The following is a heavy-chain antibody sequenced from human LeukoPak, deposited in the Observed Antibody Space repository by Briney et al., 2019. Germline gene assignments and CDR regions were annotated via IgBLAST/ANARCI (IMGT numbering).Heavy chain of an antibody. V-gene: IGHV4-34*01. Sequence: PSETLSLTSAVYAGSFSGYYWSWIRQPPGKGLEWIGEINHSGSTNYNPSLKSRVTISVDTSKNQFSLKLSSVTAADTAVYYCARGPRITMVRGVYWFDPWGQGTLVTVSS. CDR2: INHSGST. CDR1: AGSFSGYY. J-gene: IGHJ5*02. CDR3: ARGPRITMVRGVYWFDP. D-gene: IGHD3-10*01.